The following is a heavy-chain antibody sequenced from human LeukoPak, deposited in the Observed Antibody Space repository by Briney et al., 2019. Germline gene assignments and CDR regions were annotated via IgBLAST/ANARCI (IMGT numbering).Heavy chain of an antibody. D-gene: IGHD1-7*01. J-gene: IGHJ4*02. V-gene: IGHV4-39*07. CDR3: ATISTSTGFFDY. CDR1: GGSVSTTGYY. CDR2: IFYSGGT. Sequence: PSETLSLTCAVSGGSVSTTGYYWGWIRQPPGKGLEWFGHIFYSGGTYYSPSLENRVIISVDTSKNQFSLQLNSLTAADTAVYFCATISTSTGFFDYWGQGTLVTVSS.